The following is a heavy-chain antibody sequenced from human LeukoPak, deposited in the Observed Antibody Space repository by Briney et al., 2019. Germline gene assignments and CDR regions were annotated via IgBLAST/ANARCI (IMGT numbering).Heavy chain of an antibody. J-gene: IGHJ3*02. CDR3: AKLGHSDGWYLGAFDI. D-gene: IGHD6-19*01. V-gene: IGHV4-59*08. Sequence: PSETLSLTCAVSGVSITGHYWNWIRQTPGMRLEWIGYTSYSRTTIYNSYFKGRATMSIDTSKNQLYLNLTSVTATDTAVYYCAKLGHSDGWYLGAFDIWGQGTTVIVSS. CDR2: TSYSRTT. CDR1: GVSITGHY.